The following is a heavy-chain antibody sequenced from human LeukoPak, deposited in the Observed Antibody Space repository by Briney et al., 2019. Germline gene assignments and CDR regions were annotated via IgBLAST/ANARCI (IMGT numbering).Heavy chain of an antibody. D-gene: IGHD3-10*01. CDR3: AKGPYGSGSYPIDY. CDR1: GFTFDDYA. J-gene: IGHJ4*02. Sequence: GRSLRLSCAASGFTFDDYAMHWVRQAPGKGPEWVSGISWNSGSIGYADSVKGRFTISRDNAKNSLYLQMNSLRAEDTALYYCAKGPYGSGSYPIDYWGQGTLVTVSS. CDR2: ISWNSGSI. V-gene: IGHV3-9*01.